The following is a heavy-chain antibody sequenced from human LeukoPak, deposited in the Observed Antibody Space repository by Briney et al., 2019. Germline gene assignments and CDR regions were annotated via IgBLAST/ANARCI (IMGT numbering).Heavy chain of an antibody. V-gene: IGHV4-4*02. J-gene: IGHJ4*02. CDR3: ARLERDILTGYLKFDY. CDR2: IHESGRT. D-gene: IGHD3-9*01. CDR1: GASISSDHW. Sequence: SGTLSLTCAVSGASISSDHWWTWVRPPPGKGLEWIGEIHESGRTNYSPSLKSRVTFSVDKSRNQVSLRLNSVTAADTAVYYCARLERDILTGYLKFDYWGQGILVTVSS.